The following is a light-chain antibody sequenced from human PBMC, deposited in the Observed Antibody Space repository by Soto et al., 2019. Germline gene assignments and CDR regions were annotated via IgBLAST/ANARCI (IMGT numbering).Light chain of an antibody. CDR2: GSS. J-gene: IGLJ3*02. CDR1: SSNFGAGYD. CDR3: AAWDDSLSGPWV. V-gene: IGLV1-40*01. Sequence: QAVVTQPPSVSGAPGQRVTISCTGSSSNFGAGYDVHWYQQLPGTAPKLLIYGSSNRPSGVPARFSGSKSGTSASLAITGLQAEDEADYYCAAWDDSLSGPWVFGGGTKLTVL.